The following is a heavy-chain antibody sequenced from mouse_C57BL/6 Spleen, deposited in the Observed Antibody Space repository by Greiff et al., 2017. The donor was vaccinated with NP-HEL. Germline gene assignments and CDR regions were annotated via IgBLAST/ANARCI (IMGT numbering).Heavy chain of an antibody. CDR2: IRSKSNNYAT. Sequence: EVQGVESGGGLVQPKGSLKLSCAASGFSFNTYAMNWVRQAPGKGLEWVARIRSKSNNYATYYADSVKDRFTISRDDSESMLYLQMNNLTTEDTAMYYSVRQTGLYAMDYWGQGTSVTVSS. CDR1: GFSFNTYA. J-gene: IGHJ4*01. D-gene: IGHD3-1*01. CDR3: VRQTGLYAMDY. V-gene: IGHV10-1*01.